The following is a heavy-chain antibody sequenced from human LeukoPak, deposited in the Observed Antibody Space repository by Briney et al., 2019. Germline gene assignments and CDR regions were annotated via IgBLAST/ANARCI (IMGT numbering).Heavy chain of an antibody. V-gene: IGHV1-69*02. CDR3: ATDYSNYNSPQAY. D-gene: IGHD4-11*01. CDR1: GGTFSSYT. J-gene: IGHJ4*02. CDR2: IIPILGIA. Sequence: SVKVSCKASGGTFSSYTISWVRQAPGQGLEWMGRIIPILGIANYAQKFQGRATITADKSTSTAYMELSSLRSEDTAVYYCATDYSNYNSPQAYWGQGTLVTVSS.